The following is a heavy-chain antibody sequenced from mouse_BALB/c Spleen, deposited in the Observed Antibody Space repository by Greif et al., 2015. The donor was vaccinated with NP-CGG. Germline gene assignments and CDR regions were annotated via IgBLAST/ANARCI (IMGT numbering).Heavy chain of an antibody. CDR2: ISSGGSYT. J-gene: IGHJ2*01. V-gene: IGHV5-6*01. CDR3: ARLPYDYDKGY. Sequence: EVQRVESGGDLVKPGGSLKLSCAASGFTFSSYGMSWVRQTPDKRLEWVATISSGGSYTYYPDSVKGRFTISRDNAKNTLYLQMSSLKSEDTAMYYCARLPYDYDKGYWGQGTTLTVSS. CDR1: GFTFSSYG. D-gene: IGHD2-4*01.